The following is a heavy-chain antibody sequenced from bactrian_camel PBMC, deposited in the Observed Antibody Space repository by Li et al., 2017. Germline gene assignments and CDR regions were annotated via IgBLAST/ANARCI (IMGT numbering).Heavy chain of an antibody. CDR2: ISSDGAT. Sequence: HVQLVESGGGSVQAGGSLKLSCTASGFTFDDSDMDWYRQAPGNGCELVSTISSDGATDYAVSVKGRFTISRDNAQNTLYLQMNTLKPEDTAVYYCTRRGHGGAPLWGQGTQVTVS. CDR3: TRRGHGGAPL. V-gene: IGHV3S55*01. J-gene: IGHJ4*01. D-gene: IGHD5*01. CDR1: GFTFDDSD.